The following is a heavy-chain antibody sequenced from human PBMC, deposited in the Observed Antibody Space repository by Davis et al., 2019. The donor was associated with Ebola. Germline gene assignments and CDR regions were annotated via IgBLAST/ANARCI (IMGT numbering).Heavy chain of an antibody. CDR1: GYTFTGYY. CDR3: AREASPDFWSGYYYYYGMDV. Sequence: ASVKVSCKASGYTFTGYYMHWVRQAPGQGLEWMGRINPNSGGTNSAQKLQGRVTMTTDTSTSTAYMELRSLRSDDTAVYYCAREASPDFWSGYYYYYGMDVWGKGTTVTVSS. CDR2: INPNSGGT. J-gene: IGHJ6*04. D-gene: IGHD3-3*01. V-gene: IGHV1-2*06.